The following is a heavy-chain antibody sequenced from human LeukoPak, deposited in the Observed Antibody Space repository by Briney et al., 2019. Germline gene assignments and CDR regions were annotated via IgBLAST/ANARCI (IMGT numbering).Heavy chain of an antibody. D-gene: IGHD4-17*01. Sequence: ASVKVSCKASGYTFTGYYMHWVRQAPGQGLEWIGRIIPILDVTHYTQKLQGRLTITADKSTNTSYMELSSLTSEDTAVYYCATPSRTEDGDYGVCWGQGTLVTVSS. CDR2: IIPILDVT. J-gene: IGHJ4*02. CDR3: ATPSRTEDGDYGVC. V-gene: IGHV1-69*02. CDR1: GYTFTGYY.